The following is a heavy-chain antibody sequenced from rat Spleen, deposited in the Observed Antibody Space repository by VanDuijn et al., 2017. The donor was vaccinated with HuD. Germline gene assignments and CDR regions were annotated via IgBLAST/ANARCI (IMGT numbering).Heavy chain of an antibody. CDR3: AALGY. Sequence: QVQMKETGPGLVQTTQTLSVTCTVSGFSLTSYGVHWVRQAPGKGLEWMGIIWGDGSTNYNSAFKSRLSISRDTSKSQVFLTMNSLQTDDTAVYYCAALGYWGQGVMVTVSS. CDR1: GFSLTSYG. J-gene: IGHJ2*01. D-gene: IGHD4-6*01. CDR2: IWGDGST. V-gene: IGHV2-77*01.